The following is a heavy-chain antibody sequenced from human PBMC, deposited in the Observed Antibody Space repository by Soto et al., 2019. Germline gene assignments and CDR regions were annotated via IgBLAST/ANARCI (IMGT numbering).Heavy chain of an antibody. CDR2: INHSGST. Sequence: SETLSLICAVYGGSFSGYYWSWIRQPPGKGLEWIGEINHSGSTNYNPSLKSRVTISVDTSKNQFSLKLSSVTAADTAVYYCARDHSYYGSGSYYKRAVSYYGMDVWGQGTTVTVSS. CDR3: ARDHSYYGSGSYYKRAVSYYGMDV. V-gene: IGHV4-34*01. CDR1: GGSFSGYY. D-gene: IGHD3-10*01. J-gene: IGHJ6*02.